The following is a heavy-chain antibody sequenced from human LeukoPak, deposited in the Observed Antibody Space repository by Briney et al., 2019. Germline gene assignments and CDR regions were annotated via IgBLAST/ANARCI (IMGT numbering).Heavy chain of an antibody. CDR2: IHYSGST. Sequence: SETLSLTCAVSGGSISRYYWSWIRQPPGKGLEWIGYIHYSGSTNHNPSLKSRVTLSLDTSKNQFSLKLSSVTAADTAVYYCARMVRGVNRIDYWGQGTLVTVSS. D-gene: IGHD3-10*01. CDR1: GGSISRYY. J-gene: IGHJ4*02. CDR3: ARMVRGVNRIDY. V-gene: IGHV4-59*12.